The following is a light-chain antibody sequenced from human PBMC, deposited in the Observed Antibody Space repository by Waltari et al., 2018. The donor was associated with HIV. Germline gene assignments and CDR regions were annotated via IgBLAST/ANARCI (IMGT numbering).Light chain of an antibody. CDR2: GAS. V-gene: IGKV1-8*01. CDR1: RDIDTH. Sequence: ATRMTQSPPSVSAATGDTVTITCRASRDIDTHLAWYQHNPGSAPHLLIYGASTLQKGVPPRFNGSGSGTSFSLTVTCLQSEDFATFFCQQYHESPRTFGQGTTVEV. CDR3: QQYHESPRT. J-gene: IGKJ1*01.